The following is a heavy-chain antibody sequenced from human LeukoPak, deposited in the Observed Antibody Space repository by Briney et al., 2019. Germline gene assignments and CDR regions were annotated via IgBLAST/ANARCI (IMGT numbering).Heavy chain of an antibody. Sequence: GGSLRLSCAASGFTFGSYGMHWVRQAPGKGLEWVAVISYDGSNKYYADSVKGRFTISRDNSKNTLYLQMNSLRAEDTAVYYCAKEGPRWVAATHRYYGMDVWGQGTAVTVSS. CDR3: AKEGPRWVAATHRYYGMDV. V-gene: IGHV3-30*18. D-gene: IGHD2-15*01. J-gene: IGHJ6*02. CDR2: ISYDGSNK. CDR1: GFTFGSYG.